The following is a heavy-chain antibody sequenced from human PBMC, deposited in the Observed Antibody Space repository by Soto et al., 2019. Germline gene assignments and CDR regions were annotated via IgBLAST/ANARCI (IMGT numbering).Heavy chain of an antibody. CDR2: IIPIFGTA. V-gene: IGHV1-69*13. CDR1: GGTFSSYA. Sequence: GASVKVSCKASGGTFSSYAISWVRQAPGQGLEWMGGIIPIFGTANYAQKFQGRVTITADESTSTAYMELSSLRSEDTAVYYCAPALGYCSSTGCGNWFDPWGQGTRVTVSS. J-gene: IGHJ5*02. CDR3: APALGYCSSTGCGNWFDP. D-gene: IGHD2-2*01.